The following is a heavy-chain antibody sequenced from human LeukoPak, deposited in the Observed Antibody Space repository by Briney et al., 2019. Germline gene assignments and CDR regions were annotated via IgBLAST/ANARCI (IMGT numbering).Heavy chain of an antibody. Sequence: SETLSLTCTVSGGSISSSSYYWGWIRQPPGKGLEWIGSIYYSGSTYYNPSLKSRVTISVDTSKNQFSLKLSSVTAADTAVYYCARGYLSCDYWGQGTLVTVSS. CDR3: ARGYLSCDY. D-gene: IGHD5-18*01. V-gene: IGHV4-39*01. CDR1: GGSISSSSYY. CDR2: IYYSGST. J-gene: IGHJ4*02.